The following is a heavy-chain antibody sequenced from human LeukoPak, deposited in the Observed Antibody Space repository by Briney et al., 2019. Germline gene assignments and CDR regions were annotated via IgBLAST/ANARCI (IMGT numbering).Heavy chain of an antibody. D-gene: IGHD5-12*01. CDR3: ARDHSGYDIGH. Sequence: GGSLRLSCSTSGVTFSSYSMNWVRQAPGKGLEWVSSISSSSSYIYYADSVKGRFTISRDNAKNSLYLQMNSLRAEDTAVYYCARDHSGYDIGHWGQGTLVTVSS. V-gene: IGHV3-21*01. J-gene: IGHJ4*02. CDR2: ISSSSSYI. CDR1: GVTFSSYS.